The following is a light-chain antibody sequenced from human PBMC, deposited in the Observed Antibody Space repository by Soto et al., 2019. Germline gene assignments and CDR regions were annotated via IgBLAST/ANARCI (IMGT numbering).Light chain of an antibody. Sequence: SYELTQPPSVSVAPGKTATITCGGNNIGSRGVHWYQQKPGQAPVMVIFYDSDRPAGIPERFSGSNSGNTATLTISGVEAGDEADYYCQVWDRTSDHRVFGGGTKLTVL. CDR1: NIGSRG. V-gene: IGLV3-21*04. J-gene: IGLJ2*01. CDR2: YDS. CDR3: QVWDRTSDHRV.